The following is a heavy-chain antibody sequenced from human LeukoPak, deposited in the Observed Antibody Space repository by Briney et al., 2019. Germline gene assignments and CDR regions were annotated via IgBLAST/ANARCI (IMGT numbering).Heavy chain of an antibody. CDR1: GGSISSGGYS. CDR3: ASSYDSSGYLFDY. Sequence: PSQTLSLTCAVSGGSISSGGYSWSWIRQPPGKGLEWIGYIYHSGSTYYNPSLTSRVAISVDRSKNQFSLKLSSVTAADTAVHYCASSYDSSGYLFDYWGQGTLVTVSS. V-gene: IGHV4-30-2*01. J-gene: IGHJ4*02. CDR2: IYHSGST. D-gene: IGHD3-22*01.